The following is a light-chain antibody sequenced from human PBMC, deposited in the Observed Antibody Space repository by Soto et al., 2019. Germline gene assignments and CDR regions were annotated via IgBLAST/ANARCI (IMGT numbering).Light chain of an antibody. J-gene: IGKJ3*01. CDR2: CAS. CDR1: LRVSSGY. V-gene: IGKV3-20*01. Sequence: ESVVTQSPGTLSLSPGERATLPCRASLRVSSGYLACYQQKPDQPPRLLIYCASIRATAIPDRFIGSGSVTDFTLTISRLEPEDVAVYYCQQYGSSIFNFGPGTNVDIK. CDR3: QQYGSSIFN.